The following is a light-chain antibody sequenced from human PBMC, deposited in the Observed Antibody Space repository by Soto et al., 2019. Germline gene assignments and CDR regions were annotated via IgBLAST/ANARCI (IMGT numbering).Light chain of an antibody. CDR3: ASWDDSLSGVV. V-gene: IGLV1-47*01. CDR1: SSNIGNYY. J-gene: IGLJ3*02. CDR2: RNT. Sequence: QSVLTQPPSASGTPGQRITISCSGSSSNIGNYYVYWYQQVPGTAPKLFIYRNTQRPSGVPDRFSGSKSGTSASLTISGLQSEDEGDYYCASWDDSLSGVVFGGGTQLTVL.